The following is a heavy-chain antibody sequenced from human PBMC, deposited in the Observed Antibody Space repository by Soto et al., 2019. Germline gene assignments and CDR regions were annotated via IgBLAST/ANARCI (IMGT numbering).Heavy chain of an antibody. CDR3: ARDPTSGYCSGGSCYSDAFDI. Sequence: GGSLRLSCAASGFIFDDYAMHWVRQAPGKGLEWVSGLSWNGGSISYADSVKGRFTISRDNAKNTLYLQMNSLRAEDTAVYYCARDPTSGYCSGGSCYSDAFDIWGQGTMVTVSS. V-gene: IGHV3-9*01. D-gene: IGHD2-15*01. CDR2: LSWNGGSI. J-gene: IGHJ3*02. CDR1: GFIFDDYA.